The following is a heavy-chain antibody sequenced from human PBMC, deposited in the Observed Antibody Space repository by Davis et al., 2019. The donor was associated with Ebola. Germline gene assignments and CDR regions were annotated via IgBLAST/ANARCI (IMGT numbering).Heavy chain of an antibody. V-gene: IGHV3-21*04. CDR2: ITSSSSYI. CDR3: VKDSSNIWFDI. CDR1: GFTFSSYS. Sequence: PGGSLRLSCAASGFTFSSYSMNWVRQAPGKGLEWVSFITSSSSYIYYADSVKGRFTISRDNAKNSLYLQMNSLRVEDTAIYYCVKDSSNIWFDIWGQGTLVTVSS. J-gene: IGHJ3*02. D-gene: IGHD2/OR15-2a*01.